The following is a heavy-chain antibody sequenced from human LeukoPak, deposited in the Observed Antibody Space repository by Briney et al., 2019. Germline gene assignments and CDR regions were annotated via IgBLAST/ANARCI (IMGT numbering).Heavy chain of an antibody. D-gene: IGHD6-19*01. J-gene: IGHJ4*02. CDR1: GGSISSYY. Sequence: PSETLSLTCTVSGGSISSYYWSWIRQPAGKGLKWIGRIYTSGSTNYNPSLKSRVTMSVDTSKNQFSLKLSSVTAADTAVYYCASVSYSSGWYPFDYWGQGTLVTVSS. CDR2: IYTSGST. CDR3: ASVSYSSGWYPFDY. V-gene: IGHV4-4*07.